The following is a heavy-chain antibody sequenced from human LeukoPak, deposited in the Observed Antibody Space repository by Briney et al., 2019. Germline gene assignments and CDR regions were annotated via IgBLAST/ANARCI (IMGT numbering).Heavy chain of an antibody. V-gene: IGHV3-23*01. J-gene: IGHJ4*02. CDR3: AKDFRGVAARPQLFDY. CDR2: ISGSGGST. Sequence: GGSLRLSCAASGFTFSSCAMSWVRQAPGKGLEWVSAISGSGGSTYYADSVKGRFTISRDNSKNTLYLQMNSLRAEDTAVYYCAKDFRGVAARPQLFDYWGQGTLVTVSS. CDR1: GFTFSSCA. D-gene: IGHD6-6*01.